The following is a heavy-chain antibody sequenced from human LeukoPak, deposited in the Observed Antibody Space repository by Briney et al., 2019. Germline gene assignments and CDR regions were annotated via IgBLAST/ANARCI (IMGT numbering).Heavy chain of an antibody. Sequence: PSQTLSLTCTVSGGSISSGTYYWIWIRQPPGKGLEWIGFIYYNGNTNYNPSLKSRVTISEDSSKSQSSLKLTSVTAADTAVYYCARGVAGSGSTPKYWGQGTLVTVSS. V-gene: IGHV4-61*01. J-gene: IGHJ4*02. CDR2: IYYNGNT. D-gene: IGHD1-26*01. CDR1: GGSISSGTYY. CDR3: ARGVAGSGSTPKY.